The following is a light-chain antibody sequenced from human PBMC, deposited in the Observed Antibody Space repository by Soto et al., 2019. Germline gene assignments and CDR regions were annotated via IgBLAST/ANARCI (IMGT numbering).Light chain of an antibody. CDR3: KQYNDXPLT. V-gene: IGKV3-15*01. CDR2: AAS. CDR1: QGLGTN. J-gene: IGKJ4*01. Sequence: EVVTTQSPATLSVSPGEIATLSCRASQGLGTNLDWYQQKPGQAPRLLIYAASTRATGVPGRFSGSGSGTQFTLTISSLQSEDFAVYYCKQYNDXPLTCGGGTKV.